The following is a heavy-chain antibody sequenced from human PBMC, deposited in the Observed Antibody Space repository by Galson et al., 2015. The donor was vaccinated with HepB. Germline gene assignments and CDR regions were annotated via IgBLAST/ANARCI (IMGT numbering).Heavy chain of an antibody. CDR2: ISGSGGTT. D-gene: IGHD6-6*01. CDR3: AKDRNSTSPGTYGMDV. Sequence: ALRLSCAASGFPFSTSTMSWVRQAPGQGLEWVPAISGSGGTTYYADSVRGRFTISRDHTKRTLYLRMNRLRGEDTALYHCAKDRNSTSPGTYGMDVWGQGTTVTVFS. CDR1: GFPFSTST. V-gene: IGHV3-23*01. J-gene: IGHJ6*02.